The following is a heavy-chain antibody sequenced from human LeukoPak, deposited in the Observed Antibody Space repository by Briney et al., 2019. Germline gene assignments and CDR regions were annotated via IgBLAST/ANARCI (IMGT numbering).Heavy chain of an antibody. V-gene: IGHV3-9*01. CDR2: ISWNSGSI. Sequence: GGSLRLSCAASGFTFDDYAMHWVRQAPGKGLEWVSGISWNSGSIGYADSVKGRFTISRDNAKNSLYLQMNRLRAEDTALYYCAKDDRGYYSSASYWGQGTLVTVSS. J-gene: IGHJ4*02. D-gene: IGHD3-22*01. CDR1: GFTFDDYA. CDR3: AKDDRGYYSSASY.